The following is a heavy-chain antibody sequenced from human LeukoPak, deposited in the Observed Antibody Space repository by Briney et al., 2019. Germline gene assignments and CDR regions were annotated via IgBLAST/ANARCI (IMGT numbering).Heavy chain of an antibody. CDR2: ISYTGNT. Sequence: SETLSLTCTVSGGSINNYYWTWIRQPPGKPLEWIGYISYTGNTNYNSSLKGRVAISVDKSKNQLSLSLRSMAVADTAVYYCARRQWELPGAFDFWGQGALVTVSS. D-gene: IGHD4-23*01. CDR3: ARRQWELPGAFDF. J-gene: IGHJ4*02. CDR1: GGSINNYY. V-gene: IGHV4-59*01.